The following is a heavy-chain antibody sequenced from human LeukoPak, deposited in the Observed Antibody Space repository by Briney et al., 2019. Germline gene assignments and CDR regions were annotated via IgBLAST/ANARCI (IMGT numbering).Heavy chain of an antibody. V-gene: IGHV1-69*01. CDR2: IIPIFGTA. D-gene: IGHD5-18*01. Sequence: ASVKVSCKASGGTFSSYAFSWVRQAPGQGLEWMGGIIPIFGTANYAQKFQGRVTITADESTSTAYMELSSLRSEDTAVYYCARGGHTAMVNSDAFDIWGQGTMVTVSS. J-gene: IGHJ3*02. CDR1: GGTFSSYA. CDR3: ARGGHTAMVNSDAFDI.